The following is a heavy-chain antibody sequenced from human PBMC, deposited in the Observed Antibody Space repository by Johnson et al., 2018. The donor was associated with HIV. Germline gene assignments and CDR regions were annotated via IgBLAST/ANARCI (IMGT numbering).Heavy chain of an antibody. CDR1: GFTFRSYG. Sequence: QVQLVESGGGVVQPGRSLRLSCVASGFTFRSYGLHWVRQAPVKGLEWVAVISYNGTNTWYADSVKGRFTISRDNSKNTMYLQLNSLRPEDTAVYYCVKDRGGRFSGSYLSLRVGAFDIWGQGTLVTVSS. V-gene: IGHV3-30*18. J-gene: IGHJ3*02. D-gene: IGHD1-26*01. CDR2: ISYNGTNT. CDR3: VKDRGGRFSGSYLSLRVGAFDI.